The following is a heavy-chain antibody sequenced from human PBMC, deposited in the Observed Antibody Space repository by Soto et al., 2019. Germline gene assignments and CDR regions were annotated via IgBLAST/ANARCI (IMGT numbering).Heavy chain of an antibody. Sequence: QVQLVESGGGVVQPGRSLRLSCAASGFTFSSYGMHWVRQAPGKGLEWVAVISYDGSNKYYAHSVKGRFTISRYNSNNPLYQQMNSLRAENTAVYYCAKDQGSAQLCLHPGGGMDVWGQGTTVTVSS. CDR1: GFTFSSYG. D-gene: IGHD5-18*01. CDR3: AKDQGSAQLCLHPGGGMDV. J-gene: IGHJ6*02. V-gene: IGHV3-30*18. CDR2: ISYDGSNK.